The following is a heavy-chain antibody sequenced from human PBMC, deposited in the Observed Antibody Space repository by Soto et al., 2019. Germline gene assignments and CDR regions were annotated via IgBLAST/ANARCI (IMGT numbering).Heavy chain of an antibody. D-gene: IGHD6-19*01. Sequence: GGSLRLSCAASGFTFSSYAMSWVRQAPGKGLEWVSAISGSGGSTYYADSVKGRFTISRDNSKNTLYLQMNSLRAEDTAVYYCAKDALRLAVAGTNFDYWGQGTLVTVSS. CDR3: AKDALRLAVAGTNFDY. V-gene: IGHV3-23*01. CDR2: ISGSGGST. J-gene: IGHJ4*02. CDR1: GFTFSSYA.